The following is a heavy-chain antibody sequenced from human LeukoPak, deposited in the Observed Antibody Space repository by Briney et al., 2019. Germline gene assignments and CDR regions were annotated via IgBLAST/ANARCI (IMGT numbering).Heavy chain of an antibody. D-gene: IGHD6-19*01. J-gene: IGHJ3*02. CDR2: IIPIFGTA. V-gene: IGHV1-69*13. CDR3: ARDQAVAGTTDAFDN. Sequence: ASVKVSCKASGDTFRSYSFTRVRQAPGQGLEWMGGIIPIFGTAKYAQKLQGRVMITADESTNTAYTELSSLRSEDTAVYYCARDQAVAGTTDAFDNWGQGTMVTVSS. CDR1: GDTFRSYS.